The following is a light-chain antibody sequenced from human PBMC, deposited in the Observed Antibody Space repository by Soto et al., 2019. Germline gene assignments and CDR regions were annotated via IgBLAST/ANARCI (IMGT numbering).Light chain of an antibody. CDR3: QQFGTSPYT. CDR2: GAS. Sequence: EIVLTQSPGTLSLSPGERATLSCRASQTVSSSYLAWYQQKPGQAPRLLIYGASSRATDIPDRFSGGGSGTDFTLTISRLEPEDFAVYYCQQFGTSPYTFGQGTKLEI. J-gene: IGKJ2*01. V-gene: IGKV3-20*01. CDR1: QTVSSSY.